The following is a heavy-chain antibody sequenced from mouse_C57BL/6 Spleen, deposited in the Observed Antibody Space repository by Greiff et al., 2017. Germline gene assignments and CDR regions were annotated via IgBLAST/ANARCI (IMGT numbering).Heavy chain of an antibody. CDR3: ARGYDWFAY. Sequence: QVQLQQSGPELVKPGASVKISCKASGYAFSSSWMNWVKQRPGKGLEWIGRIYPGDGNTNYNGKFKGKATLTADQSSSTAYMQLSSLTSEDSAVYFCARGYDWFAYGGQGTSVTVSA. J-gene: IGHJ3*01. D-gene: IGHD2-2*01. V-gene: IGHV1-82*01. CDR2: IYPGDGNT. CDR1: GYAFSSSW.